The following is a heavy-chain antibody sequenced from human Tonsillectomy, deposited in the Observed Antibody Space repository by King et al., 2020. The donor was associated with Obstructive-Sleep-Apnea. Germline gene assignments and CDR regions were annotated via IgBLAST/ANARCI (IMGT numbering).Heavy chain of an antibody. CDR1: GFTFSSYA. CDR2: ISGSGGCT. D-gene: IGHD3-10*01. J-gene: IGHJ5*02. CDR3: GVGNYYGSGNP. Sequence: VQLVESGGDLVQPGGSLRLSCAASGFTFSSYAMSWVRQAPGKGLEWVSAISGSGGCTYYADSVKGRFTISRDNSKNTLYLQMNSLRAEDTAVYYCGVGNYYGSGNPWGQGTLVTVSS. V-gene: IGHV3-23*04.